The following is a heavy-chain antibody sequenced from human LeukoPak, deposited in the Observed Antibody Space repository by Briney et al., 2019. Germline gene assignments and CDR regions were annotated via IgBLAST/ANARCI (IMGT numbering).Heavy chain of an antibody. CDR1: RFTFYDYG. J-gene: IGHJ4*02. CDR2: INWDGGST. D-gene: IGHD2-21*01. Sequence: GGSLRLSCAASRFTFYDYGMSCVCQAPGEGLEWVSCINWDGGSTGYAPSVKGRFTISRDNSKNTLYPQMNSLRAEDTAVYYCAKGGDVRSPFDYWGQGTLVTVSS. V-gene: IGHV3-20*04. CDR3: AKGGDVRSPFDY.